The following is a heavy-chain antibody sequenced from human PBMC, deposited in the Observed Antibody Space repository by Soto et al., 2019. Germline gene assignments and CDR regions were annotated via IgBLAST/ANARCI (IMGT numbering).Heavy chain of an antibody. CDR1: GFTFSNAW. CDR2: IKSKTDGGTT. V-gene: IGHV3-15*07. CDR3: TTDLGYSYGYSYYYYGMDV. Sequence: GGSLRLSCAASGFTFSNAWMNWVRQAPGKGLEWVGRIKSKTDGGTTDYAAPVKGRFTISRDDSKNTLYLQMNSLKTEDTAVYYCTTDLGYSYGYSYYYYGMDVWGQVTTVTVSS. D-gene: IGHD5-18*01. J-gene: IGHJ6*02.